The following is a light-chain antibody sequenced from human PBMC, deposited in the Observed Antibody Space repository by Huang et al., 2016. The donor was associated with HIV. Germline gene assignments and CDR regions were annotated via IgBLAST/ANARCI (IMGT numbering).Light chain of an antibody. Sequence: IVLTQSPGTLSLSPGERATRSCRAIQTISNNYLAWYQQKPGQAPRLLMYGASNGATGIPDRFSGSGSGTDFTLTISRLDPEDFAMYYCQQYGSPPLTFGGGTKVEIK. CDR3: QQYGSPPLT. CDR2: GAS. J-gene: IGKJ4*01. CDR1: QTISNNY. V-gene: IGKV3-20*01.